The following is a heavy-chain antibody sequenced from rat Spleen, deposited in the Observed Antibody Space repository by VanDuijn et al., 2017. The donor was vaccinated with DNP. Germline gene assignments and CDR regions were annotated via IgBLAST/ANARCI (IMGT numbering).Heavy chain of an antibody. V-gene: IGHV5-22*01. J-gene: IGHJ2*01. CDR3: ARWNSGHFDY. D-gene: IGHD4-3*01. CDR1: GFTFSDYY. CDR2: IRYDGGST. Sequence: EVQLVESGGGLVQPGRSLKLSCAASGFTFSDYYMAWVRQAPTKGLEWVASIRYDGGSTYYRDSVKARFTITRDNAKSTLYLQMNSLRSEDMATYYCARWNSGHFDYWGQGVMVSVSS.